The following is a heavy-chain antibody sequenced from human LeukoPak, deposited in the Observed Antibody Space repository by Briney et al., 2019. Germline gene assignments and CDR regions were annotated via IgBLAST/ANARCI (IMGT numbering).Heavy chain of an antibody. V-gene: IGHV4-59*12. Sequence: PSETLSLTCTVSGGSISSYYWSWIRQPPGKGLEWIGYIYYSGSTNYNPSLKSRVTISVDTSKNQFSLKLSSVTAADTAVYYCARDADFWSGWYAFDIWGQGTMVTVSS. J-gene: IGHJ3*02. D-gene: IGHD3-3*01. CDR1: GGSISSYY. CDR2: IYYSGST. CDR3: ARDADFWSGWYAFDI.